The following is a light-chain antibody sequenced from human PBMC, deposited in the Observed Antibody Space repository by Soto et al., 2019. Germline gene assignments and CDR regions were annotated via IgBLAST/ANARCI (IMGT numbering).Light chain of an antibody. CDR1: QSVSSL. CDR2: KAS. V-gene: IGKV1-5*03. Sequence: DFQMTQSPSTLSASVGDRVTITCRASQSVSSLLSWYQQKPGKAPKLLISKASTLESGVPSRFSGSGSGAEFTLTISSLQPDDCATYFCQQYNSFSPTFGQGTKVDIK. CDR3: QQYNSFSPT. J-gene: IGKJ1*01.